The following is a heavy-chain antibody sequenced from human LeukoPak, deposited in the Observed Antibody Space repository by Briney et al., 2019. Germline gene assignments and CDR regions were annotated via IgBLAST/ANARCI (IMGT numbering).Heavy chain of an antibody. D-gene: IGHD6-13*01. CDR2: ISPSGGGT. CDR3: AREGEVVAAAGTSAFDI. J-gene: IGHJ3*02. V-gene: IGHV1-46*01. CDR1: GYIISSYY. Sequence: GASVKVSCKASGYIISSYYIHWVRQAPGQGLEWMGIISPSGGGTSYAQRFQGRVSVARDTSTSTAYMELSSLRSEDTAVYYCAREGEVVAAAGTSAFDIWGQGTMVTVSS.